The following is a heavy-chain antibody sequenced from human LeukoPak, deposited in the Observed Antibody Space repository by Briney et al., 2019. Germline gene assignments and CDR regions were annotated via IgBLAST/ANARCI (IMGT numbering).Heavy chain of an antibody. V-gene: IGHV4-59*08. J-gene: IGHJ4*02. CDR3: ARHLYAYFWGSYRVFNY. CDR2: IYYSGST. Sequence: SETLSLTCTVSGGSISRYYWSWIRQPAGKGLEWIGYIYYSGSTNYNPSLKSRVTISVDASKNQFSLKLSSVTAADTAVYYCARHLYAYFWGSYRVFNYWGQGTLVTVSS. CDR1: GGSISRYY. D-gene: IGHD3-16*02.